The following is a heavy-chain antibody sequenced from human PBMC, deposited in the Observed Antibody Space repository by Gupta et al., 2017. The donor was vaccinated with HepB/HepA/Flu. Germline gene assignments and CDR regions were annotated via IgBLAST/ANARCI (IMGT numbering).Heavy chain of an antibody. Sequence: QITLMESGPTLVKPTQTLTLTCTFSGFSLSTTGVGVGWIRQPPGKALEWLALIYWDDDKRYSPSLKSMLTITKDTPKNQVVLTMTNMDPVDTATYYCAHGYFDSSGAQIDYWGQGTLVTVSS. J-gene: IGHJ4*02. D-gene: IGHD3-22*01. CDR2: IYWDDDK. CDR3: AHGYFDSSGAQIDY. CDR1: GFSLSTTGVG. V-gene: IGHV2-5*02.